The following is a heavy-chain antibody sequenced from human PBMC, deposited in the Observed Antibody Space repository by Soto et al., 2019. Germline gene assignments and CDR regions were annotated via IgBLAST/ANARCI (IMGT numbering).Heavy chain of an antibody. J-gene: IGHJ6*02. CDR3: ARERLFSRNSCRYYHYPYGTHV. CDR1: GYAFTGYY. CDR2: INPNSGGT. D-gene: IGHD2-2*01. Sequence: ASVKGSCKACGYAFTGYYMHWVRQAPGQGLEWMGWINPNSGGTNYAQKFQGWVTMTRDTSISTAYMGLSRLRSDDTAVYYCARERLFSRNSCRYYHYPYGTHVWGPGPTVTVS. V-gene: IGHV1-2*04.